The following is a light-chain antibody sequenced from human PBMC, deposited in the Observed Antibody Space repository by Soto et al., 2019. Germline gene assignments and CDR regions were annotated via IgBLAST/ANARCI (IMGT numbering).Light chain of an antibody. V-gene: IGLV2-14*01. CDR3: TSYADSRPVV. CDR1: SSDVGGYNY. J-gene: IGLJ2*01. CDR2: AVT. Sequence: QSALTQPASVSGSPGQSIAISCTGTSSDVGGYNYVSWYQQHPGKAPKLVIYAVTNRPSGVSDRFSGSKSGNTASLTISGLQAEDAADYYCTSYADSRPVVFGGGTKLTVL.